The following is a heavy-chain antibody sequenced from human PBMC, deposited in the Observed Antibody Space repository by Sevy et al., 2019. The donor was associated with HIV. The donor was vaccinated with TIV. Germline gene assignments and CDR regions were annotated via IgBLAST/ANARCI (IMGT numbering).Heavy chain of an antibody. J-gene: IGHJ5*02. Sequence: GGSLRLSCTASGFTFGDYAMSWFRQAPGKGLEWVGFIRSKAYGGTTEYAASVKGRFTISRDDSKSIAYLRMNSLKTEDTAVYYCTRAYCSGGSCYGWFDPWGQGTLVTVSS. CDR1: GFTFGDYA. CDR3: TRAYCSGGSCYGWFDP. D-gene: IGHD2-15*01. V-gene: IGHV3-49*03. CDR2: IRSKAYGGTT.